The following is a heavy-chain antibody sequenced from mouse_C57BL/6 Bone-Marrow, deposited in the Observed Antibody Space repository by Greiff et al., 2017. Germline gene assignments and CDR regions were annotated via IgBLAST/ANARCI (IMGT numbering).Heavy chain of an antibody. CDR3: ARLGRTY. CDR2: IDPSDSYT. V-gene: IGHV1-50*01. D-gene: IGHD4-1*01. CDR1: GYTFTSYW. J-gene: IGHJ3*01. Sequence: QVQLQQPGAELVKPGASVKLSCKASGYTFTSYWMQWVKQRPGQGLEWIGEIDPSDSYTNYNQKLKGKATLTVDTSSSTAYMQLSSLTSEVSAVYYCARLGRTYWRQGSLVSVSA.